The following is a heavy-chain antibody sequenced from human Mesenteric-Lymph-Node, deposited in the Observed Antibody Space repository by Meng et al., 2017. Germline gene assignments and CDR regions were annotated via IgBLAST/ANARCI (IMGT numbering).Heavy chain of an antibody. Sequence: GTLSLTCAVSGGSISSSNWWSWVRQPPGKGLEWIGEIYHSGSTNYNPSLKSRVTISVDKSKNQFSLKLSSVTAADTAVYYCARDHYAAAGTHWFDPWGQGTLVTVSS. D-gene: IGHD6-13*01. V-gene: IGHV4-4*02. CDR3: ARDHYAAAGTHWFDP. CDR2: IYHSGST. J-gene: IGHJ5*02. CDR1: GGSISSSNW.